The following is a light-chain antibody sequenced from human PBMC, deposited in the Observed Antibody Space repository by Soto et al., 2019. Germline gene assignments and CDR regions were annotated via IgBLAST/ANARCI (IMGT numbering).Light chain of an antibody. CDR2: EVS. Sequence: QSVLTQPASVSGSPGQSITISCTGTSSDVGGYNYVSWYQQHPGKAPKLMIYEVSNRPSGISNRFSGSKSGNTASLTISGLQAEDEADYYCSSYTSSNFRVFGEGTKVTVL. J-gene: IGLJ3*02. CDR3: SSYTSSNFRV. V-gene: IGLV2-14*01. CDR1: SSDVGGYNY.